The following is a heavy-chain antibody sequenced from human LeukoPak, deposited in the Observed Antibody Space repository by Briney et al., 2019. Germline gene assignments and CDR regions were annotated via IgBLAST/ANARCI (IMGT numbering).Heavy chain of an antibody. V-gene: IGHV3-21*01. J-gene: IGHJ3*02. CDR2: ISSSSSYI. D-gene: IGHD2-2*01. CDR3: ARAGGDIVVVPAAMGSAFDI. Sequence: GGSLRLSCAASGFTFSSYSMNWVRQAPGKGLEWVSSISSSSSYIYYADSVKGRFTISRDNAKNSLYLQMNSLRAEDTAVYYCARAGGDIVVVPAAMGSAFDIWGQGTMVTVSS. CDR1: GFTFSSYS.